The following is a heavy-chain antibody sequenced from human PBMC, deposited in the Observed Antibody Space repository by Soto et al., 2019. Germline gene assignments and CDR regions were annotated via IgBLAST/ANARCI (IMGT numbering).Heavy chain of an antibody. CDR2: INHSGST. V-gene: IGHV4-34*01. J-gene: IGHJ5*02. CDR3: ARQYYDFLTGP. Sequence: PSETLSLTCAVYGGSFSGYYWSWIRQPPGKGLEWIGEINHSGSTNYNPSLKSRVTISVDTSKNQFSLKLSSVTAADTAVYYCARQYYDFLTGPSGQGTLVTSP. D-gene: IGHD3-9*01. CDR1: GGSFSGYY.